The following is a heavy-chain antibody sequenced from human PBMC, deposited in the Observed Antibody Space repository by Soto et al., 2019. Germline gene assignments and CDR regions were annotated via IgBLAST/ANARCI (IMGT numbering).Heavy chain of an antibody. J-gene: IGHJ4*02. D-gene: IGHD5-18*01. Sequence: EVQLVESGGGLVQPGRSLRLSCAASGFTFDDYAMHWVRQAPGKGLEWVSRISWNSGSIGYADSVKGRFTIPRDNAKNALDLKMNSLRGGDTALYYCAKAVGSYGTFDYWGQGALVTVSS. CDR3: AKAVGSYGTFDY. CDR1: GFTFDDYA. CDR2: ISWNSGSI. V-gene: IGHV3-9*01.